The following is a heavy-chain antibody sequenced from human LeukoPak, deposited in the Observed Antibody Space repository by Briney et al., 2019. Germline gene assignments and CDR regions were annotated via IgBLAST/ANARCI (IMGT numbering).Heavy chain of an antibody. CDR3: ARDSPIQLWQTGSYYGMDV. CDR1: GFAFNTYS. Sequence: GGSLRLSCAASGFAFNTYSMNWVRQAPGKGLEWVSSITSSSTTIYYADSVKGRFTISRDNAKNSLYLQMNSLRDEDTAVYYCARDSPIQLWQTGSYYGMDVWGQGTTVTVSS. D-gene: IGHD5-18*01. J-gene: IGHJ6*02. V-gene: IGHV3-48*02. CDR2: ITSSSTTI.